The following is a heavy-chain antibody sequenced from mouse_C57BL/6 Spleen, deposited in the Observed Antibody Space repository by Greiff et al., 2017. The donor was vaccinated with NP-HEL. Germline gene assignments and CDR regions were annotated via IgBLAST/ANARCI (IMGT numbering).Heavy chain of an antibody. J-gene: IGHJ4*01. CDR3: ARPYYGSTYYAMDY. CDR1: GFTFSDYG. V-gene: IGHV5-17*01. Sequence: DVMLVESGGGLVKPGGSLKLSCAASGFTFSDYGMHWVRQAPEKGLEWVAYISSGSSTIYYADTVKGRFTISRDNAKNTLFLQMTSLRSEDTAMYYCARPYYGSTYYAMDYWGQGTSVTVSS. D-gene: IGHD1-1*01. CDR2: ISSGSSTI.